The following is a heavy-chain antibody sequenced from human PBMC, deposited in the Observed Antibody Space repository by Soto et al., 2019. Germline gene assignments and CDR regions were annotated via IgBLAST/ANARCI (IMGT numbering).Heavy chain of an antibody. CDR2: ISYDGSNK. V-gene: IGHV3-30*18. CDR3: AKVPGIAVAGTGGVKNY. Sequence: GGSLRLSCAASGFTFSSYGMHWVRQAPGKGLEWVAVISYDGSNKYYADSVKGRFTISRDNSKNTLYLQMNSLRAEDTAVYYCAKVPGIAVAGTGGVKNYWGQGTLVTVSS. J-gene: IGHJ4*02. CDR1: GFTFSSYG. D-gene: IGHD6-19*01.